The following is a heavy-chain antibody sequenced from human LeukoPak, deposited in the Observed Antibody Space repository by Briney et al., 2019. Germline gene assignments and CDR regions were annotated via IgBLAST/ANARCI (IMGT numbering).Heavy chain of an antibody. CDR3: AREGSGTTRVDAFDI. V-gene: IGHV4-4*02. J-gene: IGHJ3*02. D-gene: IGHD1-1*01. CDR2: IYHSGST. CDR1: GGSISSSNW. Sequence: SGTLSLTCAVSGGSISSSNWWSWVRQPPGKGLEWIGEIYHSGSTNYNPSLKSRVTISVDRSKNQFSLKLSSVTAADTAVYYCAREGSGTTRVDAFDIWGQGTMVTVSS.